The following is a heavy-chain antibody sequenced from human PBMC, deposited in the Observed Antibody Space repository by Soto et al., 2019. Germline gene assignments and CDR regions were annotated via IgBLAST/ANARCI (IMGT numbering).Heavy chain of an antibody. Sequence: SETLSLTCAVYGGSFSGYYWSWIRQPPGKGLEWIGEINHSGSTNYNPSLKSRVTISVDTSKNQFSLKLSSVTAADTAVYYCARGRVTAQYYYYYMDVWGKGNTVTVSS. J-gene: IGHJ6*03. D-gene: IGHD5-18*01. CDR2: INHSGST. CDR3: ARGRVTAQYYYYYMDV. V-gene: IGHV4-34*01. CDR1: GGSFSGYY.